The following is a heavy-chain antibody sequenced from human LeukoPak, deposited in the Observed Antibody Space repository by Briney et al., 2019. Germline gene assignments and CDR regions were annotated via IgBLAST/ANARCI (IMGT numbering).Heavy chain of an antibody. D-gene: IGHD2-2*01. CDR2: ISGSGGST. V-gene: IGHV3-23*01. CDR1: GFTFSSYA. J-gene: IGHJ6*02. CDR3: AKETAYCSSTSCFFYGMDV. Sequence: GGSLRLSCAASGFTFSSYAMSWVRQASGKGLEWVSAISGSGGSTYYADSVKGRFTISRDNSKNTLYLQMNSLRAEGTAVYYCAKETAYCSSTSCFFYGMDVWGQGTTVTVSS.